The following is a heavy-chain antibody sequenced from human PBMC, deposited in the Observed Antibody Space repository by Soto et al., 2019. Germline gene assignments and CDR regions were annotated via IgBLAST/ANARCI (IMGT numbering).Heavy chain of an antibody. CDR3: GRDLLAAASARWYFYYGLDV. D-gene: IGHD6-13*01. Sequence: SETLSLTCSVFGASVNSYYWSWIRQSPGRGLEWMGHIFNSGTIHYNPSLKSRVTMSVDSSKNQVSLKMNSVTAADTAIYYCGRDLLAAASARWYFYYGLDVWGQGTAVTVSS. CDR2: IFNSGTI. V-gene: IGHV4-59*02. J-gene: IGHJ6*02. CDR1: GASVNSYY.